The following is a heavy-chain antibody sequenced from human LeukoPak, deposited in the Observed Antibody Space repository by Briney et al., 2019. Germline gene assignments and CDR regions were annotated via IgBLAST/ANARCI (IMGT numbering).Heavy chain of an antibody. CDR1: GGTFSNYS. Sequence: ASVKVSCKASGGTFSNYSISWVRQAPGQGLEWMGGIIPIFRTPNYAHKFQGRITISTDDSTTTAYMELSSLRPEDAAVYYCATLNPYFDLWSGYEYYYYFMDVWGRGTTVTVSS. D-gene: IGHD3-3*01. J-gene: IGHJ6*03. CDR2: IIPIFRTP. CDR3: ATLNPYFDLWSGYEYYYYFMDV. V-gene: IGHV1-69*05.